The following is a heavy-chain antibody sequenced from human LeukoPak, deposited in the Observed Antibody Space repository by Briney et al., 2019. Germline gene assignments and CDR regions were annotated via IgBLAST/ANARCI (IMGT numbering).Heavy chain of an antibody. CDR3: AAAYCGGDCYSDNHYYFMDL. CDR1: GFSVSGNY. CDR2: IYLTGTT. D-gene: IGHD2-21*02. J-gene: IGHJ6*03. V-gene: IGHV3-53*01. Sequence: GGSLRLSCAASGFSVSGNYMSWVRQSPGKGLEWVSAIYLTGTTHYADSVKGRFTISRDNSKNALNLQMNSLRVEDTAVYYCAAAYCGGDCYSDNHYYFMDLWGSGTTVTVSS.